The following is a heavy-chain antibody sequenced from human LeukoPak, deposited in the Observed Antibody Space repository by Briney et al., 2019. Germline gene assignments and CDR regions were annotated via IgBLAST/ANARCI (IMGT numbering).Heavy chain of an antibody. CDR1: GGTFSSYA. J-gene: IGHJ1*01. Sequence: GASVKVSCKASGGTFSSYAISWVRRAPGQGLEWMGRIIPILGIANYAQKFQGRVTITADKSTSTAYMELSSLRSEDTAVYYCATLGYCSSTSCYAQIKVEYFQHWGQGTLVTVSS. CDR2: IIPILGIA. CDR3: ATLGYCSSTSCYAQIKVEYFQH. D-gene: IGHD2-2*01. V-gene: IGHV1-69*04.